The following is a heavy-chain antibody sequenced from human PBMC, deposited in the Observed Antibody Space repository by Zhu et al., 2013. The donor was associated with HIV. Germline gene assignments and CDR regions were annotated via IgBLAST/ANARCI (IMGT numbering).Heavy chain of an antibody. CDR2: IIPIFGTA. J-gene: IGHJ6*02. V-gene: IGHV1-69*01. Sequence: QVQLVQSGAEVKKPGSSVKVSCKASGGTFSSYAISWVRQAPGQGLEWMGGIIPIFGTANYAQKFQGRVTITADESTSTAYMELSSLRSEDTAVYYCARVRYSSSSLDYYYGMDVWGQGTTVTVSS. D-gene: IGHD6-6*01. CDR1: GGTFSSYA. CDR3: ARVRYSSSSLDYYYGMDV.